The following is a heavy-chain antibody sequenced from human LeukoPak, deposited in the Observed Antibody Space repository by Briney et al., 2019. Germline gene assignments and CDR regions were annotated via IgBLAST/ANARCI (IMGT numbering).Heavy chain of an antibody. Sequence: GGSLRLSCAASGFTFSSYWMHWVRQAPGKGLVWVSRINSDGSSTSYADSVKGRFTISRDNAKNTLYLQMNSLRAEDTAVYYCANIYSSSSPIYFDYWGQGTLVTVSS. CDR1: GFTFSSYW. CDR2: INSDGSST. CDR3: ANIYSSSSPIYFDY. J-gene: IGHJ4*02. D-gene: IGHD6-6*01. V-gene: IGHV3-74*01.